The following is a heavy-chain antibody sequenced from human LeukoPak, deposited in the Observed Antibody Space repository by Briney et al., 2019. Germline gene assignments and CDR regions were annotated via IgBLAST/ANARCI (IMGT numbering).Heavy chain of an antibody. J-gene: IGHJ4*02. V-gene: IGHV4-59*12. Sequence: KPSETLSLTCTVSGGSISSYYWSWIRQPPGKGLEWIGYIYYSGSTNYNPSLKSRVTISVDTSKNQFSLKLSSVTAADTAVYYCARANYYYDSSGYSTFDYWGQGTLVTVSS. CDR1: GGSISSYY. D-gene: IGHD3-22*01. CDR3: ARANYYYDSSGYSTFDY. CDR2: IYYSGST.